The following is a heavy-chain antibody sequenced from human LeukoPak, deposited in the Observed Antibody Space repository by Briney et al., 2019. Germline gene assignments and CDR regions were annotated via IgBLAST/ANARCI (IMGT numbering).Heavy chain of an antibody. CDR2: IYYSGST. Sequence: PSETLSLTCTVSGGSISSGGYYWSWIRQPPGKGLEWIGSIYYSGSTYYNPSLKSRVTISVDTSKNQFSLKLSSVTAADTAVYYCARKTGEWYYYGMDVWGQGTTVTVSS. CDR1: GGSISSGGYY. D-gene: IGHD7-27*01. V-gene: IGHV4-30-2*03. CDR3: ARKTGEWYYYGMDV. J-gene: IGHJ6*02.